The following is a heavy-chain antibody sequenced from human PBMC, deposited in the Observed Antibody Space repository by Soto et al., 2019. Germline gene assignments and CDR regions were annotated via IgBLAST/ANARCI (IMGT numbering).Heavy chain of an antibody. V-gene: IGHV4-30-4*01. CDR3: AGGGRLLWLPAFDS. D-gene: IGHD3-10*01. J-gene: IGHJ5*01. CDR1: GGSINSGDYY. Sequence: SETLSLTCTVSGGSINSGDYYWSWIRQPPGKGLEWIGYILNSGSTYFNPSLRRRVTSSVDTSNNQFSLNLNFVTAADTAVYSCAGGGRLLWLPAFDSWGQGILVTVSS. CDR2: ILNSGST.